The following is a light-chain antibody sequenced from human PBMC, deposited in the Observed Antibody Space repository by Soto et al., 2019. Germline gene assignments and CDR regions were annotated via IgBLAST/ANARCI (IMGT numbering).Light chain of an antibody. Sequence: QSVLTQPPSVSVAPGQRITISCTGSSSNVGAGYDVHWYQQLPGTSPKLLIYDNTNRPSGVPDRLSGSKSGTSASLAITGLQAEDEADYYCQSYDNSLSGWVFGGGTKLTV. CDR2: DNT. V-gene: IGLV1-40*01. J-gene: IGLJ3*02. CDR3: QSYDNSLSGWV. CDR1: SSNVGAGYD.